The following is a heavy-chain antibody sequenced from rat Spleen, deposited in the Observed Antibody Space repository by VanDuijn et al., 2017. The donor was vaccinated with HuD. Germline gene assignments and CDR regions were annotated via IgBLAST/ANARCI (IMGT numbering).Heavy chain of an antibody. Sequence: QVHLKESGPGLVQPSQTLSLICTVSGFSLTSNSLYWVRQPPGKGLEWMGGIWGDGSTDYNPGLKSRLSISRDTSKSQVFLKMNSLQTDDTAIYFCTSLFLPHSRAFNFWGQGVMVTVSS. CDR1: GFSLTSNS. CDR2: IWGDGST. D-gene: IGHD1-2*01. V-gene: IGHV2-1*01. CDR3: TSLFLPHSRAFNF. J-gene: IGHJ2*01.